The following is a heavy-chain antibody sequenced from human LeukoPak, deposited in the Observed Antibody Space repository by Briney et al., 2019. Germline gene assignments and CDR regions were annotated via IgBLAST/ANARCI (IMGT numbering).Heavy chain of an antibody. CDR2: VYYSGRT. Sequence: SETLSLTCTVSGGSIISSSYNWGWIRQPPGKGLEWIGSVYYSGRTNYNPSLSSRLTISVDTSKNQFSLKLSSVTAADTAVYYCARLPTGFPNWFDPWGQGALVTFSS. D-gene: IGHD4-17*01. CDR1: GGSIISSSYN. V-gene: IGHV4-39*01. CDR3: ARLPTGFPNWFDP. J-gene: IGHJ5*02.